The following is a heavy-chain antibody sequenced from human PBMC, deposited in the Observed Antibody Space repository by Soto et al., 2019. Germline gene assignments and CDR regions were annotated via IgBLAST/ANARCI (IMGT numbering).Heavy chain of an antibody. CDR1: GGSIGSSTYY. J-gene: IGHJ4*02. Sequence: PSETLSLTCTVSGGSIGSSTYYWGWIRQPPGKGLEWIGSIYKSGSTYYNLSLKSRVTISVDTSKNQVSLKLSSVTAADTAVYYCARHIPPDLTGCYYGVIDYWGRGALVTVSS. V-gene: IGHV4-39*01. CDR2: IYKSGST. CDR3: ARHIPPDLTGCYYGVIDY. D-gene: IGHD3-22*01.